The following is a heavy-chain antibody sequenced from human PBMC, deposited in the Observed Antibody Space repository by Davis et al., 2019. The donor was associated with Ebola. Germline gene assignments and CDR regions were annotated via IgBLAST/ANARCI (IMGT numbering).Heavy chain of an antibody. D-gene: IGHD6-19*01. J-gene: IGHJ4*02. V-gene: IGHV3-23*01. CDR3: VKEIGGSGWYSIDY. Sequence: GESLKISCAASGFTFSSYGMSWVRQAPGKGLEWVSASGRTDKTYYADSVKGRFTISRDKSKNTVYLQMNSLRAEDTAVYYCVKEIGGSGWYSIDYWGQGTLSPSPQ. CDR1: GFTFSSYG. CDR2: SGRTDKT.